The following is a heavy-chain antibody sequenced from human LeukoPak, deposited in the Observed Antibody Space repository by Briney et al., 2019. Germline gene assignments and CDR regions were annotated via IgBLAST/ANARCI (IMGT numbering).Heavy chain of an antibody. CDR3: TRDMQGSRLYSVGSQVD. J-gene: IGHJ4*02. CDR1: GFTFSNYW. D-gene: IGHD2-8*01. CDR2: IKHDGGAI. V-gene: IGHV3-7*01. Sequence: GGSLRLSCAASGFTFSNYWMSWVRQAPGKGLEWVANIKHDGGAIYYVDSVRGRFTISRDNAKSSLYLQMNYLRADDSAMYYCTRDMQGSRLYSVGSQVDWGQGTLVTVSS.